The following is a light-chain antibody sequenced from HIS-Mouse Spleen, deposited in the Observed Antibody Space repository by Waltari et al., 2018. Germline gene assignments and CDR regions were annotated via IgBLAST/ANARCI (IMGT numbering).Light chain of an antibody. CDR3: SSYTSSSTYV. Sequence: QSALTQPASVSGSPGQSLTISCTRPSSHVGGYNYVSWNQQHPGNAPKLMIYDVSNRPSGVSNRFSGSKSGNTASLTISGLQAEDEADYYCSSYTSSSTYVFGTGTKVTVL. CDR1: SSHVGGYNY. CDR2: DVS. J-gene: IGLJ1*01. V-gene: IGLV2-14*03.